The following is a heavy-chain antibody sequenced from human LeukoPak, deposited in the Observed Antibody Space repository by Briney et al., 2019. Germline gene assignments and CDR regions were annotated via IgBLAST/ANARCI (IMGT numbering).Heavy chain of an antibody. Sequence: PSETLSLTCAVYGGSFSGNYWSWIRQPPGKGLEWIGEINHSGRTNYNPSLKSRVTISVDTSKNQFSLKLSSVTAADTAVYYCARHGPPRAGWGRKYYYMDVWGKGTTVTISS. CDR3: ARHGPPRAGWGRKYYYMDV. V-gene: IGHV4-34*01. CDR2: INHSGRT. CDR1: GGSFSGNY. J-gene: IGHJ6*03. D-gene: IGHD3-16*01.